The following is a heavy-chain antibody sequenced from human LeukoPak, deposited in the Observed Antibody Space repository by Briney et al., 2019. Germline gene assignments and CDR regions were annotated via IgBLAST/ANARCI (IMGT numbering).Heavy chain of an antibody. D-gene: IGHD3/OR15-3a*01. CDR2: VNYSGST. CDR1: GGSTSTYY. J-gene: IGHJ6*02. Sequence: SSETLSLTCTVSGGSTSTYYWTWIRQPPGKGLEWIGNVNYSGSTNYNPALKSRVTISVDTSKNQFSLKLSSVTAADTAVYYCARGTSRYYYYGMDVWGQGTTVTVSS. V-gene: IGHV4-59*01. CDR3: ARGTSRYYYYGMDV.